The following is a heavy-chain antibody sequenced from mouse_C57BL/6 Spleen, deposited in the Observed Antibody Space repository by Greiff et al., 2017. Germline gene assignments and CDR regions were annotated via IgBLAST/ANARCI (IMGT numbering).Heavy chain of an antibody. J-gene: IGHJ4*01. Sequence: EVQLVESGGGLVKPGGSLKLSCAASGFTFSDYGMHWVRQAPEKGLEWVAYISSGSSTIYYADTVKGRFTISRDNAKNTLFLQMTSLRSEDTAMYYCARDLYSNYGYAMDYWGQGTSVTVSS. CDR3: ARDLYSNYGYAMDY. CDR1: GFTFSDYG. V-gene: IGHV5-17*01. D-gene: IGHD2-5*01. CDR2: ISSGSSTI.